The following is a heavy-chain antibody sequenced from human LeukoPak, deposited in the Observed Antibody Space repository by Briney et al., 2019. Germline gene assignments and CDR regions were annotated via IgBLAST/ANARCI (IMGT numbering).Heavy chain of an antibody. CDR1: GGSISSGGYY. V-gene: IGHV4-30-2*01. CDR2: IYHSGST. Sequence: PSQTLSLTCTVSGGSISSGGYYWSWIRQPPGKGLEWIGYIYHSGSTYYNPSLKSRVTISVDRSKNQFSLKLSSVTAADTAVYYCARTVGATGFDYWGQGTLVTVSS. CDR3: ARTVGATGFDY. J-gene: IGHJ4*02. D-gene: IGHD1-26*01.